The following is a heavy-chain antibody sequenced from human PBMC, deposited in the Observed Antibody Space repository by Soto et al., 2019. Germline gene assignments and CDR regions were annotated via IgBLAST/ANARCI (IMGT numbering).Heavy chain of an antibody. J-gene: IGHJ5*02. Sequence: EVQLVESGGDLVKPGGSLRLSCAASGFIFSHAWFHWVRQPPGKGLELVDRVKNNGGATDYAPSVKGRFIISRDDSKDMVYLQMSSLRTEDTAIYYCAADLGPPYDSNNWFDPWGQGTLVTVSS. CDR1: GFIFSHAW. D-gene: IGHD2-21*01. CDR2: VKNNGGAT. V-gene: IGHV3-15*07. CDR3: AADLGPPYDSNNWFDP.